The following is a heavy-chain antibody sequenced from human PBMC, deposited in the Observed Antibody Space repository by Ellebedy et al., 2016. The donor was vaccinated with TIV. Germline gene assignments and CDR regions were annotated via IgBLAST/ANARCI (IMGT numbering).Heavy chain of an antibody. Sequence: AASVKVSCKASGFTFIDHYLHWVRQVPGQRLEWMGWTNLKSGTTAYAQRFQGRVTMTRETSMTTAYMELSGLRPDDAAVYFCARGGHMVRGVTSFEFWGQGTLVAVSS. CDR3: ARGGHMVRGVTSFEF. J-gene: IGHJ4*02. V-gene: IGHV1-2*02. D-gene: IGHD3-10*01. CDR2: TNLKSGTT. CDR1: GFTFIDHY.